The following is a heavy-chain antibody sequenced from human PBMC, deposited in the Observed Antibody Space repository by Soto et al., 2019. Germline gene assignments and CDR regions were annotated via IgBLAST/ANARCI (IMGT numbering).Heavy chain of an antibody. CDR1: GGSISSSSYY. Sequence: QLQLQESGPGLVKTSETLSLTCTVSGGSISSSSYYWAWIRQPPGKGLEWIGSIYYSGTTYYNPSLKSRVTISVDTSKNQFSRKLNSVTAVDTAVYFCAAPNFYYYFAMDVWGQGTTVTVSS. J-gene: IGHJ6*02. V-gene: IGHV4-39*01. CDR3: AAPNFYYYFAMDV. CDR2: IYYSGTT.